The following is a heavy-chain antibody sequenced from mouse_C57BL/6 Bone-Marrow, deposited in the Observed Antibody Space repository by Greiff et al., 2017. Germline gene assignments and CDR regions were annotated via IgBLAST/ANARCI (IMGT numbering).Heavy chain of an antibody. D-gene: IGHD2-3*01. Sequence: QVQLQQPGAELVKPGASVKVSCKASGYTFTSYWMHWVKQRPGQGLEWIGRIHPSDSDTNYNQQFKGKATLTVDKSSSTAYMQLSSLTSEDSAVYYCAIDDGYPYYAMDYWGQGTSVTVSS. CDR1: GYTFTSYW. CDR2: IHPSDSDT. J-gene: IGHJ4*01. CDR3: AIDDGYPYYAMDY. V-gene: IGHV1-74*01.